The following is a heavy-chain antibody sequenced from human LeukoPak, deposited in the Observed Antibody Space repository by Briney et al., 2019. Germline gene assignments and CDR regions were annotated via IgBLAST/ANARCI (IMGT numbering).Heavy chain of an antibody. V-gene: IGHV3-30-3*01. D-gene: IGHD3-22*01. CDR2: ISYDGSNK. CDR1: GFTFSSYA. Sequence: GGSLRLSCAASGFTFSSYAMHWVRQAPGKGLEWVAVISYDGSNKYYADSVKGRFTISRDNSKNTLYLQMNSLRAEDTAVYYCARARRITMIVVVINDYFDYWGQGTLVTVSS. J-gene: IGHJ4*02. CDR3: ARARRITMIVVVINDYFDY.